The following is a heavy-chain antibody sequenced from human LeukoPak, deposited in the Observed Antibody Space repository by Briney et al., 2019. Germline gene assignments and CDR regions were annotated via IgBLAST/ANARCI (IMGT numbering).Heavy chain of an antibody. Sequence: SVKVSCKASGGTFSSYAISWVRQAPGQGLEWMGGIIPIFGTANYAQKFQGRVTITADVSTSTAYMELSCLRSEDTAVYYCARDGYYYDSSGYYFDYWGQGTLVTVSS. CDR1: GGTFSSYA. V-gene: IGHV1-69*01. CDR2: IIPIFGTA. CDR3: ARDGYYYDSSGYYFDY. J-gene: IGHJ4*02. D-gene: IGHD3-22*01.